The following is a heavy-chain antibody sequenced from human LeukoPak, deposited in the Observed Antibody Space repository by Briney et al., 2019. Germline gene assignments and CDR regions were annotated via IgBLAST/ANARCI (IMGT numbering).Heavy chain of an antibody. V-gene: IGHV3-33*01. CDR1: GFTFNSYG. CDR2: ISHDGNDE. CDR3: ARDHLFMYRKRASYYFYGMDI. J-gene: IGHJ6*02. D-gene: IGHD2-8*01. Sequence: GGSLRLSCLASGFTFNSYGMHWVRQAPGKGLEWVALISHDGNDEFYGDSVKGRFTISRDNVKNILYLQMSSVRAEDTAVYYCARDHLFMYRKRASYYFYGMDIWGRGATVTISS.